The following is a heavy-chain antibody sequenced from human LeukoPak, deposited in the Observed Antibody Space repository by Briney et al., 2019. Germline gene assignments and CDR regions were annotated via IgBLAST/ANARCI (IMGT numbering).Heavy chain of an antibody. CDR1: GGSFSGYY. V-gene: IGHV4-34*01. D-gene: IGHD5-18*01. Sequence: SETLSLTCAVYGGSFSGYYWSWIRQPPGKGLEWIGEINHSGSTNYNPSLKSRVTISVDTSKNQFSLKLSSVTAADTAVYYCARRVQRHSYAYYSLTYYFDYWGQGTLVTVSS. CDR3: ARRVQRHSYAYYSLTYYFDY. CDR2: INHSGST. J-gene: IGHJ4*02.